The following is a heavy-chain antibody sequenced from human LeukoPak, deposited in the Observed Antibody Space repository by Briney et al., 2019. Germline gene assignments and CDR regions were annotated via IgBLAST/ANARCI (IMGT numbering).Heavy chain of an antibody. J-gene: IGHJ3*02. CDR2: IRYDGSNK. Sequence: GGSLRLSCAASGFTFSSYGMHWVRQAPGKGLEWVAFIRYDGSNKYYADSVKGRFTISRDNSKSTLYLQMNSLRSEDTAVYYCARAASDVLRPDAFDIWGQGTMVTVSS. D-gene: IGHD2/OR15-2a*01. V-gene: IGHV3-30*02. CDR1: GFTFSSYG. CDR3: ARAASDVLRPDAFDI.